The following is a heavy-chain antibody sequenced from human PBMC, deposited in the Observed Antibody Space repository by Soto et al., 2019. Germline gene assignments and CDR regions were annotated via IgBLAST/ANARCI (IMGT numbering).Heavy chain of an antibody. CDR1: GFIFSDHY. J-gene: IGHJ3*02. CDR3: ARGDDYNDGVYASDI. V-gene: IGHV3-72*01. D-gene: IGHD4-4*01. CDR2: IRDKANRYTT. Sequence: EVQMVESGGGLVQPGRSLRLSCAASGFIFSDHYMYWVRQAPGKGLEWVGRIRDKANRYTTEYAASVKGRFTISRDDSKTSLYLQMNSLKIEDTAVYYCARGDDYNDGVYASDIWGQGTMVTVSS.